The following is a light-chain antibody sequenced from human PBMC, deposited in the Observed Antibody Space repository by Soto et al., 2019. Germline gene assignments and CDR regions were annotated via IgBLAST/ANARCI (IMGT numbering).Light chain of an antibody. CDR3: QQYSA. Sequence: EIVMTQSPATLSVSPGERATLSCRASQSVSSNLAWYQQKPGQAPRLLIYGASTRATGIPARFSGSGSGTEFTLTISSLQSEDFAVYYCQQYSAFGQGTKVDSK. CDR2: GAS. V-gene: IGKV3-15*01. CDR1: QSVSSN. J-gene: IGKJ1*01.